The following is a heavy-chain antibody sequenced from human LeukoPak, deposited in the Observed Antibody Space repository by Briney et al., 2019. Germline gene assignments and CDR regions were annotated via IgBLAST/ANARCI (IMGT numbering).Heavy chain of an antibody. Sequence: QTLYLTCTVSGGSISSGGYYWSWIRQHPGKGLEWIGYIYYSGSTYYNPSLKSRVTISVDTSKNQFSLKLSSVTAADTAVYYCARSPWAHTVTTSVLFDYWGQGTLVTVSS. CDR3: ARSPWAHTVTTSVLFDY. J-gene: IGHJ4*02. CDR2: IYYSGST. V-gene: IGHV4-31*03. D-gene: IGHD4-17*01. CDR1: GGSISSGGYY.